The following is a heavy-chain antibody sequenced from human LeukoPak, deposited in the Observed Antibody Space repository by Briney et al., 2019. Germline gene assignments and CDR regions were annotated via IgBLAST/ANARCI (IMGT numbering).Heavy chain of an antibody. D-gene: IGHD1-26*01. CDR2: ISWNSGSI. Sequence: PGGSLRLSCAASGFTFDDYAMHWVRQAPGKGLEWVSGISWNSGSIGYADSVKGRFTISRDNAKNSLYLQMNSLRAEDTALYYCAKDTGAEADLLGYWGQGTLVTVSS. CDR1: GFTFDDYA. CDR3: AKDTGAEADLLGY. V-gene: IGHV3-9*01. J-gene: IGHJ4*02.